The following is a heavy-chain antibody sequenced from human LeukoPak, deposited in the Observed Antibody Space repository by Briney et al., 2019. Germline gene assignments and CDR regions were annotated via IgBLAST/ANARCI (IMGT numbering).Heavy chain of an antibody. J-gene: IGHJ4*02. D-gene: IGHD3-22*01. V-gene: IGHV4-4*02. Sequence: SETLSLTCAVSGGSISSSNWWSWVRQPPGKGLEWVGEIYHSGSTNYNPSLKSRVTISVDKSKNQFSLKLSSVTAADTAVYYRARLNPLYDSSTYYRDYWGQGTLVTVSS. CDR2: IYHSGST. CDR1: GGSISSSNW. CDR3: ARLNPLYDSSTYYRDY.